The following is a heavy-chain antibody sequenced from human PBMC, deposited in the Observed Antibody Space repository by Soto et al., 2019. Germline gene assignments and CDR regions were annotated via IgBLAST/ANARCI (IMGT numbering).Heavy chain of an antibody. Sequence: ASVKVSCKASRYTFTSSGISWLGQPPGQGLEWMGWISTDNGNTKYAQHLQGRVRMTTDTSTSTAYMDLRSLRSDDTAVYYCARGLSGRTDYDYWGQGTLVTVSS. V-gene: IGHV1-18*01. CDR3: ARGLSGRTDYDY. D-gene: IGHD3-16*01. CDR2: ISTDNGNT. J-gene: IGHJ4*02. CDR1: RYTFTSSG.